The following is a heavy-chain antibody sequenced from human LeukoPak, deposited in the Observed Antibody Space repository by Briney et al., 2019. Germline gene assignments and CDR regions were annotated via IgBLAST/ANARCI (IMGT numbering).Heavy chain of an antibody. CDR2: IYYSGST. Sequence: PSETLSLTCTVSGGSISSYYWSWIRQPPGKGLEWIGYIYYSGSTNYNPSLKSRVTISVDTSKNQFSLKLSSVTAADTAVYYCARDKGATVTTAEGRPYYYYYMDVWGKGTTVTISS. CDR3: ARDKGATVTTAEGRPYYYYYMDV. CDR1: GGSISSYY. V-gene: IGHV4-59*12. J-gene: IGHJ6*03. D-gene: IGHD4-17*01.